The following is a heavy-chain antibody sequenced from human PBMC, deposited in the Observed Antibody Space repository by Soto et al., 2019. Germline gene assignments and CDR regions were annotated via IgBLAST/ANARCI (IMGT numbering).Heavy chain of an antibody. V-gene: IGHV3-30*18. Sequence: QVQLVESGGGVVQPGRSLRLSCAASGFTFSSYGMHWVRQAPGKGLEWVAVISYDGSNKYYADSVKGRFTISRDNSKNTLYLQMNSLRAEDTAVYYCAKDGGGGFGESLLSLEYYGMDVWGQGTTVTVSS. D-gene: IGHD3-10*01. CDR1: GFTFSSYG. J-gene: IGHJ6*02. CDR2: ISYDGSNK. CDR3: AKDGGGGFGESLLSLEYYGMDV.